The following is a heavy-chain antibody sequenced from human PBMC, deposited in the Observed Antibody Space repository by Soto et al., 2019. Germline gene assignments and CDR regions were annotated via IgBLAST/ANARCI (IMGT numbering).Heavy chain of an antibody. J-gene: IGHJ6*02. CDR1: GYSFTSYW. V-gene: IGHV5-51*01. CDR3: ATQSGYSYGYQIYYYYGMDV. CDR2: IYPGDSDT. Sequence: PGESLKISCKGSGYSFTSYWIGWVRQMPGKGLEWMGIIYPGDSDTRYSPSFQGQVTISADKSISTAYLQWSSLKASDTAMYYCATQSGYSYGYQIYYYYGMDVWGQGTTVTVYS. D-gene: IGHD5-18*01.